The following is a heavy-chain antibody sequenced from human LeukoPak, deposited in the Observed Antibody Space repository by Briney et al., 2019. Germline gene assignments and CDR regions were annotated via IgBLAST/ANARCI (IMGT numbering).Heavy chain of an antibody. CDR2: INHSGST. Sequence: SETLSLTCTVSGGSISSSSHYWGWIRQPPGKGLEWIGEINHSGSTYYNPSLKSRVTISVDTSKNQFSLKLSSVTAADTAVYYCARTRYYYNSRSYGAPYYFDYWGQGTLVTVSS. D-gene: IGHD3-10*01. CDR3: ARTRYYYNSRSYGAPYYFDY. J-gene: IGHJ4*02. CDR1: GGSISSSSHY. V-gene: IGHV4-39*01.